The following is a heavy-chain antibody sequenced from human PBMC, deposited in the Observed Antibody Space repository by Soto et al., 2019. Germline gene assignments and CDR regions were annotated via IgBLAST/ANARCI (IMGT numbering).Heavy chain of an antibody. CDR1: GYTFTSYD. J-gene: IGHJ3*02. CDR2: MNPNSGNT. CDR3: ARGRGEGLRSWRSVGAFDI. D-gene: IGHD4-17*01. V-gene: IGHV1-8*01. Sequence: ASVKVSCKASGYTFTSYDINWVRQATGQGLEWMGWMNPNSGNTGYAQKFQGRVTMTRNTSISTAYMELSSLRSEDTAVYYCARGRGEGLRSWRSVGAFDIWGQGTTVTVSS.